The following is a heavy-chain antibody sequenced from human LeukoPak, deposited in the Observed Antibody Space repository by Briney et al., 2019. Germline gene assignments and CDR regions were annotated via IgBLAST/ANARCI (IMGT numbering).Heavy chain of an antibody. CDR3: VRDRVLGAFEI. V-gene: IGHV4-59*01. CDR2: IYYSGST. CDR1: GGSISSYS. Sequence: PSETLSLTCTVSGGSISSYSWTWIRQPPGKGLEWIGSIYYSGSTNYNPSLKSRVTISVDTSKNQFSLKLSSVTAADTAVYYCVRDRVLGAFEIWGQGTMVTVSS. D-gene: IGHD3-16*01. J-gene: IGHJ3*02.